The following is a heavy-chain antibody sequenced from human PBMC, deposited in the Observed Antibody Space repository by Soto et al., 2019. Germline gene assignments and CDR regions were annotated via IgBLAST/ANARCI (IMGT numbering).Heavy chain of an antibody. D-gene: IGHD3-9*01. CDR3: AREGWYYDILTGYYSPIDYYYGMDV. Sequence: ASVKVSCKASGYTFTSYYMHWVRQAPGQGLEWMGIINPSGGSTSYAQKFQGRVTMTRDTSTSTVYMELSSLRSEDTAMYYCAREGWYYDILTGYYSPIDYYYGMDVWGQGTTVTVSS. CDR2: INPSGGST. J-gene: IGHJ6*02. CDR1: GYTFTSYY. V-gene: IGHV1-46*01.